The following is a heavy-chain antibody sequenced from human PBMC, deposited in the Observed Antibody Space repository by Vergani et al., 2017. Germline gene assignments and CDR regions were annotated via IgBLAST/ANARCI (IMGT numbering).Heavy chain of an antibody. D-gene: IGHD3-16*02. CDR1: GGSISSYY. Sequence: QVQLQESGPGLVKPSETLSLTCTVSGGSISSYYWSWIRQPPGKGLEWIGYIYYSGSTNYNPPLKSRVTISVDTSKNQFSLKLSSVTAADTAVYYCARGHTRGGVVHLGELSLPFDYWGQGTLVTVSS. V-gene: IGHV4-59*01. J-gene: IGHJ4*02. CDR2: IYYSGST. CDR3: ARGHTRGGVVHLGELSLPFDY.